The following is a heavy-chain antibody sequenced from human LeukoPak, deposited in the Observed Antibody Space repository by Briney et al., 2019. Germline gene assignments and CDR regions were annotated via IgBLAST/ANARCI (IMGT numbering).Heavy chain of an antibody. CDR3: ARGGVPVVVITDAFDI. V-gene: IGHV4-59*01. Sequence: PSETLSLTCTVSGGSISSYYWSWIRQPPGKGLEWIGYIYYSGSTNYNPSLKSRVTISVDTSKNQFSLKLCSVTAADTAVYYCARGGVPVVVITDAFDIWGQGTMVTVSS. CDR2: IYYSGST. D-gene: IGHD3-22*01. J-gene: IGHJ3*02. CDR1: GGSISSYY.